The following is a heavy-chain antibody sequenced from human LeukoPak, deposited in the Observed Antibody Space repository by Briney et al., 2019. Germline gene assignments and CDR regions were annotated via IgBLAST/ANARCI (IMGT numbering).Heavy chain of an antibody. CDR2: ISSGSSYI. Sequence: GGSLRLSCAASGFTFSSYSMNWVRQAPGKGLEWVSAISSGSSYIYYADAVKGRFTISRDNAKNSLCLQMNSLRADDTAVYYCARDIGRVVDYWGQGTLVTVSS. V-gene: IGHV3-21*01. CDR1: GFTFSSYS. J-gene: IGHJ4*02. CDR3: ARDIGRVVDY. D-gene: IGHD3-16*02.